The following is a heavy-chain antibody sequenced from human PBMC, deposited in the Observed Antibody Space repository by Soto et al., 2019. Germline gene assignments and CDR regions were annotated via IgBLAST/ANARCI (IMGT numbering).Heavy chain of an antibody. Sequence: GGSLRLSCAASGFSLEDYTMHWVRQGPGKGPEWISLISWDGGITDYSDSVKGRFISSRDNSKNSLFLEMNSLTSEDAAMYFCARDSYDILTGQKRYFDFWGQGTLVTVSS. J-gene: IGHJ4*02. CDR2: ISWDGGIT. CDR3: ARDSYDILTGQKRYFDF. D-gene: IGHD3-9*01. CDR1: GFSLEDYT. V-gene: IGHV3-43*01.